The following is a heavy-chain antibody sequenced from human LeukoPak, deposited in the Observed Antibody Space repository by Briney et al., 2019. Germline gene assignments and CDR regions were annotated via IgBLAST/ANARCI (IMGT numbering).Heavy chain of an antibody. CDR3: ARGYSIGPHLFWYDYYMDV. D-gene: IGHD4-11*01. J-gene: IGHJ6*03. V-gene: IGHV1-69*01. Sequence: SVKVSCKASRGTFSSYAISWVRPAPGRGLEWMGGIIPIFGTANYAQKFRGRVTITADESTSTAYMELSSLRSEDKAVYYCARGYSIGPHLFWYDYYMDVWGKGTTVTVSS. CDR2: IIPIFGTA. CDR1: RGTFSSYA.